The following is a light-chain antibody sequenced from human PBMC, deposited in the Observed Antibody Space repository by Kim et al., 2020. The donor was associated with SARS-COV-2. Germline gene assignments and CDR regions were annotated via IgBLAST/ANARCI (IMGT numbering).Light chain of an antibody. V-gene: IGLV1-47*01. CDR1: SSDIGSNY. Sequence: GQRVTISCSGSSSDIGSNYVYWYQQFPGTAPKVRIYRNNQRPSGVPDRVSGSKSGTSASLAISGLRSEDEADYYCAAWDDSLSGYLFGTGTKVTVL. J-gene: IGLJ1*01. CDR3: AAWDDSLSGYL. CDR2: RNN.